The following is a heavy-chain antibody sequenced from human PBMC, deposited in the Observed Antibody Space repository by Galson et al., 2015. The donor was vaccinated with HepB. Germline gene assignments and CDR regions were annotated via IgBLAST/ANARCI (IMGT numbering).Heavy chain of an antibody. Sequence: SLRLSCAASGFTFSSYEVNWVRQAPGKGLEWGSYMSRSGRIIYYAESVEGRITISRDNAKNSLYLQMNSLRAEDTAIYYCARQYSSSWFFDYWGQGTLVTVSS. V-gene: IGHV3-48*03. J-gene: IGHJ4*02. D-gene: IGHD6-13*01. CDR1: GFTFSSYE. CDR2: MSRSGRII. CDR3: ARQYSSSWFFDY.